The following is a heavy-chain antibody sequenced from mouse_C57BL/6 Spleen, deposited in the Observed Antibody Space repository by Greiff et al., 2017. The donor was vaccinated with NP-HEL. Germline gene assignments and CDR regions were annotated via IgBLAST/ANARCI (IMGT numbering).Heavy chain of an antibody. D-gene: IGHD1-1*01. V-gene: IGHV6-6*01. CDR3: TLVYYYGSSVAWFAY. J-gene: IGHJ3*01. CDR2: IRNKANNHAT. CDR1: GFTFSDAW. Sequence: EVKLMESGGGLVQPGGSMKLSCAASGFTFSDAWMDWVRQSPEKGLEWVAEIRNKANNHATYYAESVKGRFTISRDDSKSSVYLQMNSLRAEDTGIYYCTLVYYYGSSVAWFAYWGQGTLVTVSA.